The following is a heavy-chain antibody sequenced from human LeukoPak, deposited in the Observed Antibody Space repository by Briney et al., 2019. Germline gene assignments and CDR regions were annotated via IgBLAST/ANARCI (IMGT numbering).Heavy chain of an antibody. Sequence: GGSLRLSCAASGFTFSNAWMSWVRQAPGKGLEWVGRIKSKTDGGTTDYAAPVKGRFTISRDDSKNTLYLQMNSLKTEDTAVYYCTTDYCTSGVCYLYYFDYWGQGTLVTVSS. CDR3: TTDYCTSGVCYLYYFDY. CDR1: GFTFSNAW. CDR2: IKSKTDGGTT. V-gene: IGHV3-15*01. J-gene: IGHJ4*02. D-gene: IGHD2-8*01.